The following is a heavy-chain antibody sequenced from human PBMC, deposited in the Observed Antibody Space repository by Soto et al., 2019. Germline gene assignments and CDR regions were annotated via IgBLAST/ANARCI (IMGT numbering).Heavy chain of an antibody. Sequence: QVQLVESGGGVVQPGRSLRLSCAGTGFRFATYGLHWVRQAPGKGLEWVAVIWYDGSKKYYADSVKGRFTISRDDSRSALYLQMNGLRAEDTAVYYCARDIRGRTNYFDPWGEGTLVTVSS. CDR2: IWYDGSKK. V-gene: IGHV3-33*01. CDR3: ARDIRGRTNYFDP. CDR1: GFRFATYG. D-gene: IGHD1-7*01. J-gene: IGHJ5*02.